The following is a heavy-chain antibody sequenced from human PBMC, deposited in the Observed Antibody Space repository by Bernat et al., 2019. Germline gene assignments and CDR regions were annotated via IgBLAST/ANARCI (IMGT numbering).Heavy chain of an antibody. CDR2: ISGSGGNT. V-gene: IGHV3-23*04. CDR3: AKGGYYDSSGYLDY. D-gene: IGHD3-22*01. J-gene: IGHJ4*02. CDR1: GFTFSDYA. Sequence: EVQLVESGGGLVQPGGSLRLSCAASGFTFSDYAMSWVRQAPGKGLEWVSGISGSGGNTYYADSVKGRFTISRDNAKNTLYLQMNSLRAEDTAVYYCAKGGYYDSSGYLDYWGQGTLVTVSS.